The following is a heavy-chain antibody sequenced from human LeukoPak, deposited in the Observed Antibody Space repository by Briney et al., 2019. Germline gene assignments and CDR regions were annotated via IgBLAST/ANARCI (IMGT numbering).Heavy chain of an antibody. V-gene: IGHV4-31*03. D-gene: IGHD2-2*02. Sequence: SETQSLTCTVSGGSISSGGYYWSWIRQHPGKGLEWIGYIYYSGSTYYNPSLKSRVTISVDTSKNQFSLKLSSVTAADTAVYYCARVPAAIGDFDYWGQGTLVTVSS. CDR3: ARVPAAIGDFDY. CDR1: GGSISSGGYY. CDR2: IYYSGST. J-gene: IGHJ4*02.